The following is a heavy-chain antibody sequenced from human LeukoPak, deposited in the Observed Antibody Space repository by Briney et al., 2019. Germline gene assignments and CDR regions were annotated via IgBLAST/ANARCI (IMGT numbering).Heavy chain of an antibody. CDR2: ITGSGSTT. Sequence: GGSLRLSCAASRFTFSSYAMSWVRQAPGKGLEWVSAITGSGSTTYYADSVKGRFTFSRDNSKSTLYLQMNSLRAEDTAVYYCAKDYGDYFLNFDYWGQGTLVTVSS. D-gene: IGHD4-17*01. J-gene: IGHJ4*02. CDR3: AKDYGDYFLNFDY. CDR1: RFTFSSYA. V-gene: IGHV3-23*01.